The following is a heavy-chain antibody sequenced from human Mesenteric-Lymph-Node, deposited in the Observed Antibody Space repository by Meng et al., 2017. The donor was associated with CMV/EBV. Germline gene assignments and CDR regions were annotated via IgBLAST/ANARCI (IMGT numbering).Heavy chain of an antibody. V-gene: IGHV3-23*01. CDR2: ISGSGGST. CDR3: AKEKAEDDAFDI. CDR1: GFTFSSYA. Sequence: ETLSLTCAASGFTFSSYAMSWIRQAPGKGLEWVSAISGSGGSTYYADSVKGRFTVSRDNSKNTLYLRMNSLRAEDTALFYCAKEKAEDDAFDIWGQGTMVTVSS. J-gene: IGHJ3*02.